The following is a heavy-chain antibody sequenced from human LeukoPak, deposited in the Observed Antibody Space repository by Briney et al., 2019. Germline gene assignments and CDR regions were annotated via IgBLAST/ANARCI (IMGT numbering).Heavy chain of an antibody. CDR1: GGSISSYY. CDR3: ARRADFSNYLNWFDP. V-gene: IGHV4-34*01. J-gene: IGHJ5*02. D-gene: IGHD4-11*01. CDR2: INHSGST. Sequence: SETLSLTCTVSGGSISSYYWSWIRQPPGKGLEWIGEINHSGSTNYNPSLKSRVTISVDTSKNQFSLKLSSVTAADTAVYYCARRADFSNYLNWFDPWGQGTLVTVSS.